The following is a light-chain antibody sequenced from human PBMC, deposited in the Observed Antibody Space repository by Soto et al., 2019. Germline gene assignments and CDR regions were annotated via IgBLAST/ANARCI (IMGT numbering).Light chain of an antibody. CDR3: SSYTSSSTYV. Sequence: QSALTQPPSASGSPGQSVTISCTGTSSDVGAYIFVSWYQQHPGKAPKLMVYDVNRRPPGVPDRFFGSKSGNTASLTVSGLQAEDEADYYCSSYTSSSTYVFGTGTKLTVL. J-gene: IGLJ1*01. CDR1: SSDVGAYIF. CDR2: DVN. V-gene: IGLV2-8*01.